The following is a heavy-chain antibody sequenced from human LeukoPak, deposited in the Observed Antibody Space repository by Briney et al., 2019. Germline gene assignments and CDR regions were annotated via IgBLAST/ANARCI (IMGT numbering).Heavy chain of an antibody. J-gene: IGHJ4*02. Sequence: SETLSLTCAVYGGSFSGYYWSWIRQPPGKGLEWIGEINHSGSTNYNPSLKSRVTISVDTSKNQFSLKLSPVTAADTAVYYCARGRTGGSLRRSYYFDYWGQGTLVTVSS. CDR1: GGSFSGYY. CDR2: INHSGST. D-gene: IGHD2-8*02. V-gene: IGHV4-34*01. CDR3: ARGRTGGSLRRSYYFDY.